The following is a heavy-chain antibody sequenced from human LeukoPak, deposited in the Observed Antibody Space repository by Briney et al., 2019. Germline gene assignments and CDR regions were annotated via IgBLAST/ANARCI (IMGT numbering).Heavy chain of an antibody. CDR3: ARFLEAAGWGNWFDP. CDR1: GGTFSSYA. D-gene: IGHD6-13*01. CDR2: IIPIFGTA. V-gene: IGHV1-69*13. J-gene: IGHJ5*02. Sequence: ASVKVSCKASGGTFSSYAISWVRQAPGQGLEWMGGIIPIFGTANYAQKFQGRVTITADESTSTAYMELSSLRSEDTAVYYCARFLEAAGWGNWFDPWGQGTLVTVSS.